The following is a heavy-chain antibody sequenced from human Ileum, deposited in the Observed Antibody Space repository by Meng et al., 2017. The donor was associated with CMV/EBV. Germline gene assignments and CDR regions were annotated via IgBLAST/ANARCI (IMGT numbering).Heavy chain of an antibody. CDR1: GDSISSGHYD. CDR3: ARVWGIAVRPLDY. D-gene: IGHD6-6*01. CDR2: IHDSGST. Sequence: HVQVKASGPGLVKPSHTLSLTCTVSGDSISSGHYDWSWIRQTPGKGLEWIGHIHDSGSTYYNPSLQSRVTISVDTSKNQFSLKLSSVTAADTAVYYCARVWGIAVRPLDYWGQGTLVTVSS. J-gene: IGHJ4*02. V-gene: IGHV4-30-4*01.